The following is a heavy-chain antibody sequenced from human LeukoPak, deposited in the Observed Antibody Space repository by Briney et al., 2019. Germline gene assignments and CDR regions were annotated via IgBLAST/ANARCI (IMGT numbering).Heavy chain of an antibody. Sequence: SESLSLTCTVSGGSISSSSYYWGWLLQPPGKGLEWIGSIYYSGSTYYNPSLKSRVTISVDTSKNQFSLKLSSVTAADTAVYYCARGRTDPYCTNGVCSDDAFDIWGQGTMVTVSS. CDR2: IYYSGST. J-gene: IGHJ3*02. CDR1: GGSISSSSYY. D-gene: IGHD2-8*01. V-gene: IGHV4-39*07. CDR3: ARGRTDPYCTNGVCSDDAFDI.